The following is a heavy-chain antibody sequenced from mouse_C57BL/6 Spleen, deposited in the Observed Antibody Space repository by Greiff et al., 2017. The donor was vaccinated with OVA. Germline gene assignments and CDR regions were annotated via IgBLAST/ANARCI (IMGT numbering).Heavy chain of an antibody. J-gene: IGHJ4*01. CDR1: GYTFTSYW. Sequence: VKLQQPGAELVKPGASVKLSCKASGYTFTSYWMQWVKQRPGQGLEWIGEIDPSDSYTNYNQKFKGKATLTVDTSSSTAYMQLSSLTSEDSAVYYCARSTTVDYAMDYWGQGTSVTVSS. CDR3: ARSTTVDYAMDY. V-gene: IGHV1-50*01. D-gene: IGHD1-1*01. CDR2: IDPSDSYT.